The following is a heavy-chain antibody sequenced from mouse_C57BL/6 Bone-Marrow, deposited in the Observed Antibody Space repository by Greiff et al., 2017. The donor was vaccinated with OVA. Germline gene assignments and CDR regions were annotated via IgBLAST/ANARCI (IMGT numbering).Heavy chain of an antibody. Sequence: QVTLKESGPGLLQPSQTLSLTCSFSGFSLSTFGMGVGWLRQPSGKGLKWLVHIWWDDDMYYNPALKSPPSISKDTSNNHDFLKLANVDTADTATYYCARIRGGYDGDYSYYAMDDWGQGTSVTVSS. V-gene: IGHV8-8*01. D-gene: IGHD2-3*01. J-gene: IGHJ4*01. CDR3: ARIRGGYDGDYSYYAMDD. CDR1: GFSLSTFGMG. CDR2: IWWDDDM.